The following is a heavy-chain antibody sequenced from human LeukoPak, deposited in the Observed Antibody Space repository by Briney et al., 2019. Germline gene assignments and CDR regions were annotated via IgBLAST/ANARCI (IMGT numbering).Heavy chain of an antibody. V-gene: IGHV3-15*01. Sequence: GGSLRLSCAASGFTFSNAWMSWVRQAPGKGLEWVGRIKSKTDGGTTDYAAPVKGRFTISRDDSKNTLYLQMNSLKTEDTAVYYCTIYYYDSSDYYYYYYGMDVWGQGTTVTVSS. D-gene: IGHD3-22*01. CDR3: TIYYYDSSDYYYYYYGMDV. J-gene: IGHJ6*02. CDR1: GFTFSNAW. CDR2: IKSKTDGGTT.